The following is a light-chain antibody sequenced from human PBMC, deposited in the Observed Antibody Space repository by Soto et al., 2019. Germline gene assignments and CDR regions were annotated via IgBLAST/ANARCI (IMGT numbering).Light chain of an antibody. CDR2: LEGSGSY. J-gene: IGLJ3*02. Sequence: QSVLTQSSSASASLGSSVKLTCTLSSGHSSYIIAWHQQQPGKAPRYLMKLEGSGSYNKGSGVPDRFSGSSSGADRYLTISNLQFEDEADYYCEIWDSNTHTVFGGGTKVTVL. V-gene: IGLV4-60*02. CDR3: EIWDSNTHTV. CDR1: SGHSSYI.